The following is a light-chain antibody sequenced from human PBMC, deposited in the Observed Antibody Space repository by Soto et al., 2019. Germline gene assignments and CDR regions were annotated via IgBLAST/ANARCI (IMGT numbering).Light chain of an antibody. J-gene: IGKJ1*01. CDR3: QQYGSSGT. CDR1: QSVSSSY. CDR2: GAS. Sequence: EIVLTQSPVTLSLSLGERATLSCRASQSVSSSYLAWYQQKPGQAPRLLIYGASSRATGIPDRFSGSGSGTDFTLTISRLEAEDFAVYYCQQYGSSGTFGQGTKVDIK. V-gene: IGKV3-20*01.